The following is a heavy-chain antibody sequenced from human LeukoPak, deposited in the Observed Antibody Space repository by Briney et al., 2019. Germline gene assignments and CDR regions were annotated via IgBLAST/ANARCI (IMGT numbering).Heavy chain of an antibody. CDR2: ISSSRRTI. CDR3: ARTGGSGSLDY. CDR1: GFTFSSYN. J-gene: IGHJ4*02. V-gene: IGHV3-48*04. Sequence: PGGSLRLSCAASGFTFSSYNINWVRQAPGKGLEWVSYISSSRRTISYADSVKGRFTISRDNAKNSLYLQMNSLRAEDTAVYYCARTGGSGSLDYWGQGTLVTVSS. D-gene: IGHD3-10*01.